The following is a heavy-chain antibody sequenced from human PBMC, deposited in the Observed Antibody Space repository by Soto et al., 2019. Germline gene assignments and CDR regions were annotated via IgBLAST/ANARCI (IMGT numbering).Heavy chain of an antibody. V-gene: IGHV4-31*03. CDR3: ARQRFCSSTSCSGRGIRWFDP. CDR2: IYQSGNT. CDR1: GGSISSGGDY. J-gene: IGHJ5*02. D-gene: IGHD2-2*01. Sequence: QVQLQESGPGLVKPSQTLSLTCTVSGGSISSGGDYWSWLRQPPGEGLEWIGYIYQSGNTDYNPSLEGRGSRSVDTSKNQCSLKLTSVTAADTAVYYCARQRFCSSTSCSGRGIRWFDPWGRGTLVTVSS.